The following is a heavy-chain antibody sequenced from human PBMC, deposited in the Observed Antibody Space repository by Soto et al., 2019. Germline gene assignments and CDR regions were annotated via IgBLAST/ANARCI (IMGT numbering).Heavy chain of an antibody. CDR3: ASRTFRNYYYGMDV. J-gene: IGHJ6*02. Sequence: SVKVSCKASGYTFTGYYMHWVRQAPGQGLEWMGGIIPIFGTANYAQKFQGRVTITADESTSTAYMELSSLRSEDTAVYYCASRTFRNYYYGMDVWGQGTTVTVSS. D-gene: IGHD1-1*01. CDR2: IIPIFGTA. V-gene: IGHV1-69*13. CDR1: GYTFTGYY.